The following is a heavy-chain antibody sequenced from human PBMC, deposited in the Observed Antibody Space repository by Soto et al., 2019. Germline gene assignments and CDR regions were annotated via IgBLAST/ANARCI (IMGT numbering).Heavy chain of an antibody. Sequence: SETLSLTCAVYGGSFSGYYWSWIRQPPGKGLEWIGEINHSGSTNYNPSLKSRVTISVDTSKNQFSLKLSSVTAADTAVYYCARVAVVVVAATRDSDAFDIWGQGTMVTV. V-gene: IGHV4-34*01. CDR3: ARVAVVVVAATRDSDAFDI. J-gene: IGHJ3*02. CDR1: GGSFSGYY. CDR2: INHSGST. D-gene: IGHD2-15*01.